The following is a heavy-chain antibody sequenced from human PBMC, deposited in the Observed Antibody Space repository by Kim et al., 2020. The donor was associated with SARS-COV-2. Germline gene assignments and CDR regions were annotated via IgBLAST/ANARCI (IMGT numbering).Heavy chain of an antibody. Sequence: SETLSLTCTVADGSIRSRCYYWGWIRQPPGKGLEWIGSVYYTGNTYYTPSLKSRLTISVDTSKNQFSLKLNSVTAADTAVYYCARHFRGTSMQFLGLYQLDYWGLGILVTVS. D-gene: IGHD2-2*02. CDR3: ARHFRGTSMQFLGLYQLDY. V-gene: IGHV4-39*01. CDR1: DGSIRSRCYY. CDR2: VYYTGNT. J-gene: IGHJ4*02.